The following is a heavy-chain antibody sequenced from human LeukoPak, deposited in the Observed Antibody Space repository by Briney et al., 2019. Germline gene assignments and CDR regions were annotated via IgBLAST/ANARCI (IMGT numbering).Heavy chain of an antibody. CDR1: GLTFSDYY. CDR3: AIAGAYCDGDCYYAFDI. CDR2: ISSSGSTI. D-gene: IGHD2-21*02. J-gene: IGHJ3*02. V-gene: IGHV3-11*01. Sequence: GGSLRLSRAASGLTFSDYYMSWIRQAPGKGLEWVSYISSSGSTIYYADSVKGRFTISRDNAKNTLYLQMNSLRAEDTAVYYCAIAGAYCDGDCYYAFDIWGQGTMVTVSS.